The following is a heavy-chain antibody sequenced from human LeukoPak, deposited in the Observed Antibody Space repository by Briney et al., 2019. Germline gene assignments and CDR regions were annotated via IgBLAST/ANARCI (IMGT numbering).Heavy chain of an antibody. CDR1: GFTFSSYG. V-gene: IGHV3-30*18. CDR3: AKDSSSGWYGGVDY. D-gene: IGHD6-19*01. J-gene: IGHJ4*02. Sequence: GRSLRLSCAASGFTFSSYGMHWVRQAPGKGLEWVAVISYDGSNRYYADSVKDRFTISRDNSKNTLYLQMNSLRAEDTAVYYCAKDSSSGWYGGVDYWGQGTLVTVSS. CDR2: ISYDGSNR.